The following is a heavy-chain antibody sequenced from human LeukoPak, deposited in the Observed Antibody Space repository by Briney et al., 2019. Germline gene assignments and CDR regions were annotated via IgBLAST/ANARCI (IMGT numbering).Heavy chain of an antibody. Sequence: SETLSLTCAVYGGSFSGYYWSWIRQPPGKGLEWIGEINHSGSTNYNPSLKSRVTISVDASKNQFSLKLSSVTAADTAVYYCASYYGSGSYYNVPQTVDYWGQGTLVTVSS. CDR3: ASYYGSGSYYNVPQTVDY. D-gene: IGHD3-10*01. CDR1: GGSFSGYY. V-gene: IGHV4-34*01. CDR2: INHSGST. J-gene: IGHJ4*02.